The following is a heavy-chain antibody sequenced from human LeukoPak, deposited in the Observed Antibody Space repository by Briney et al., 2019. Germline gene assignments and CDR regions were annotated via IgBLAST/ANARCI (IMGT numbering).Heavy chain of an antibody. CDR1: GFTFSSYA. CDR3: AKDQRAYDFWSGYYTVDY. CDR2: ISGSGGST. Sequence: PGGSLRLSCAASGFTFSSYAMRWVRQAPGKGLEWVSAISGSGGSTYYADSVKGRFTISRDNSKNTLYLQMNSLRAEDTAVYYCAKDQRAYDFWSGYYTVDYWGQGTLVTVSS. J-gene: IGHJ4*02. D-gene: IGHD3-3*01. V-gene: IGHV3-23*01.